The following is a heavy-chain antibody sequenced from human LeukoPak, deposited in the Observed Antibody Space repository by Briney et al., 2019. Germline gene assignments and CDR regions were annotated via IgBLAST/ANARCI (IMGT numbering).Heavy chain of an antibody. Sequence: SETLSLTCAVYGGSFSGYYWSWIRQPPGKGLEWIGEINHSGSTNYNPSLKSRVTISVDTSKNQFSLKLSPVTAGDTAVYYCAKGRSGSRSPPRHDYWGQGTLVTVSS. V-gene: IGHV4-34*01. CDR3: AKGRSGSRSPPRHDY. CDR1: GGSFSGYY. D-gene: IGHD1-26*01. CDR2: INHSGST. J-gene: IGHJ4*02.